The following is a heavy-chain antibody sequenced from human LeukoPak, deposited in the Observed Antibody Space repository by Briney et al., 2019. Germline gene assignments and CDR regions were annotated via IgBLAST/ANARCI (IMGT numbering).Heavy chain of an antibody. V-gene: IGHV1-69*04. CDR3: ARMPNKRGYSYRYYFDY. CDR2: IIPILGIA. D-gene: IGHD5-18*01. Sequence: SVKVSCKASGGTFSSYAISWVRQAPGQGPEWMGRIIPILGIANYAQKFQGRVTITADKSTSTAYMELSSLRSEDTAVYYCARMPNKRGYSYRYYFDYWGQGTLVTVSS. CDR1: GGTFSSYA. J-gene: IGHJ4*02.